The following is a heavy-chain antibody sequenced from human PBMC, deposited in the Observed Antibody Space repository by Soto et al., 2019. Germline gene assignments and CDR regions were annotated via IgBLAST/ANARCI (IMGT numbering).Heavy chain of an antibody. CDR2: INGFSSNT. D-gene: IGHD3-10*01. CDR1: GYTFTSYG. Sequence: ASVNVSCKASGYTFTSYGISWVRQAPGQGLEWMGWINGFSSNTHYAENLQGRVTMTTDTVTSTAYMELRSLRSDDTAMYYCARASIRGVTSSPWGQGTLVTVSS. J-gene: IGHJ5*02. V-gene: IGHV1-18*04. CDR3: ARASIRGVTSSP.